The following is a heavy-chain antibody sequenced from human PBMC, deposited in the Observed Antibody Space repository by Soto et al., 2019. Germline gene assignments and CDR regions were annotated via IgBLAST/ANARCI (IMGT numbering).Heavy chain of an antibody. J-gene: IGHJ5*02. CDR3: ARVDDYCNYTDTAGFYP. D-gene: IGHD4-4*01. V-gene: IGHV1-18*01. Sequence: ASVKVSCKASGYTFTSYGISCVRQAPGQGLEWMGWISAYNGNTNYAQKLQGRVTMTTDTSTSTAYMELRSLRSDDTAVYYCARVDDYCNYTDTAGFYPCAQRNAVTVSS. CDR2: ISAYNGNT. CDR1: GYTFTSYG.